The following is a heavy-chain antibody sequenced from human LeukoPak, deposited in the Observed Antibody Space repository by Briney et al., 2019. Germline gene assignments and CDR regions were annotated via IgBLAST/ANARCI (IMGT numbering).Heavy chain of an antibody. D-gene: IGHD2-21*02. CDR1: GYTFTGYH. V-gene: IGHV1-2*02. Sequence: ASVKVSCKASGYTFTGYHMHWVRQAPGQGLGWMGWINPNSGGTNYAQKLQGRVTMTRDTSISTAYMELSSMRSDDTAVYYCGLVTSGNWWFDPWGQGTLVTVSS. J-gene: IGHJ5*02. CDR2: INPNSGGT. CDR3: GLVTSGNWWFDP.